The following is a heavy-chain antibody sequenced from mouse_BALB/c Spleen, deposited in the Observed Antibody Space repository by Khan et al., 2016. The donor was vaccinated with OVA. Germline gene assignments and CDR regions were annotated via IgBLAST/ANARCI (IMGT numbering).Heavy chain of an antibody. CDR3: VNQGSSSAWFTY. V-gene: IGHV1-7*01. Sequence: QVQLQQSGAELAKPGASVKMSCKASGYTFANYWMHWVKQGPGQGLEWIGYINPSTDYTEYNQKFKDKATLTADKSSSTAYMQLTSLTSEDSALYYCVNQGSSSAWFTYWGQGTLVTVSA. CDR1: GYTFANYW. J-gene: IGHJ3*01. D-gene: IGHD1-1*01. CDR2: INPSTDYT.